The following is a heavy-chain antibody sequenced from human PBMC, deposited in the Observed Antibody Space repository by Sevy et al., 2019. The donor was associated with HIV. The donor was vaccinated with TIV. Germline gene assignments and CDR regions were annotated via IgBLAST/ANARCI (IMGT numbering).Heavy chain of an antibody. CDR1: GFTFSSYS. V-gene: IGHV3-21*01. D-gene: IGHD1-26*01. CDR2: ISSNSSYI. J-gene: IGHJ3*02. Sequence: GGSLRLSCAASGFTFSSYSMNWVRQAPGKGLEWVSSISSNSSYIYYADSVKGRFTISRDNAKNSLYLQMNSLRAEDTAVYYCARDPSGSYDNDAFDIWGQGTMVTVSS. CDR3: ARDPSGSYDNDAFDI.